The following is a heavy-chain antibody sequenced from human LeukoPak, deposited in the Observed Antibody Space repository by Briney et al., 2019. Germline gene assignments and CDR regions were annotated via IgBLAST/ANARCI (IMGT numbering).Heavy chain of an antibody. J-gene: IGHJ4*02. V-gene: IGHV3-30-3*01. CDR2: ISYDGSNK. CDR3: ASDIAAGGRGYFGC. D-gene: IGHD6-13*01. CDR1: GFTFSSYV. Sequence: GGSLRLSCAASGFTFSSYVMHWVRQAPGKGLEWVAVISYDGSNKYHADSVKGRFTISRDNSKNTLYLQMNSLRAEDTAVYYCASDIAAGGRGYFGCLGQRTLVTVSS.